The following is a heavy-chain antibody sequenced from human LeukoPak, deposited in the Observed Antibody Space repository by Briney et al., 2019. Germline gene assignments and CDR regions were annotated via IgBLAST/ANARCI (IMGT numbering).Heavy chain of an antibody. CDR1: GGSLSSYY. CDR3: ARQGSDCSGGSCYYYYFDY. V-gene: IGHV4-59*08. D-gene: IGHD2-15*01. J-gene: IGHJ4*02. CDR2: IYYSGST. Sequence: SETLSLTCTVSGGSLSSYYWSWIRQPPGKGREWIGYIYYSGSTNYNPSLKSRVTMSVDTSKNQFSLKLGSVTAADTAVYHCARQGSDCSGGSCYYYYFDYWGQGTLVTVSS.